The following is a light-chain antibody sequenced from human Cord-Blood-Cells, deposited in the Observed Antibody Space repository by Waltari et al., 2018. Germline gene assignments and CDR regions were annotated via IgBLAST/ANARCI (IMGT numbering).Light chain of an antibody. J-gene: IGLJ2*01. V-gene: IGLV3-1*01. CDR2: QDS. Sequence: SYELTQPPPASVSPGQTVSITCSEDNWGEKYACCHQQKPGQSPVLVIDQDSKRPSGIPERFSGSSSGNTATLTISGTQAMDEADYYCQAWDSSTVVFGGGTKLTVL. CDR1: NWGEKY. CDR3: QAWDSSTVV.